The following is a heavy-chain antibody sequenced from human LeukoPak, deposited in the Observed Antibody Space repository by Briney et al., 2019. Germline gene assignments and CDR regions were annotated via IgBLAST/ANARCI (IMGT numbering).Heavy chain of an antibody. V-gene: IGHV3-23*01. J-gene: IGHJ4*02. CDR3: AKDFPVVVVAASFDY. Sequence: TGGSLRLSCAASGFTFSSYAMSWVRQAPGKGLEWVSAISGSGGSTYYADSVKGRFTISRDNSKNTLYLQMNSLRAEDTAVYYCAKDFPVVVVAASFDYWSQGTLVTVSS. CDR1: GFTFSSYA. CDR2: ISGSGGST. D-gene: IGHD2-15*01.